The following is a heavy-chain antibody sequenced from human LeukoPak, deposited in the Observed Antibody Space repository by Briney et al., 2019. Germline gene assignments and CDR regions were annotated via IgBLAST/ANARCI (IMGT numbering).Heavy chain of an antibody. CDR3: ARLKYSSGWYGSSGMDV. CDR2: IYPGDSDT. J-gene: IGHJ6*02. Sequence: GESLKISCKGSGYSFTSYWIGWVRQMPGKGLEWMGIIYPGDSDTRYSPSFQGQVTISADKSICTAYLQWSSLKASDTAMYYCARLKYSSGWYGSSGMDVWGQGTTVTVSS. CDR1: GYSFTSYW. V-gene: IGHV5-51*01. D-gene: IGHD6-19*01.